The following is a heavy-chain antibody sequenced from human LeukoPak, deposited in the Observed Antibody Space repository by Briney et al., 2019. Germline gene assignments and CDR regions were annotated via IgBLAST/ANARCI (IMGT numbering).Heavy chain of an antibody. J-gene: IGHJ6*02. V-gene: IGHV3-21*01. CDR2: ISSSSSYI. D-gene: IGHD2-15*01. Sequence: GGSLRLSCAASGFTFSSCSMNWVRQAPGKGLEWVSSISSSSSYIYYADSVKGRFTISRDNAKNSLYLQMNSLRAEDTAVYYCARLYYSGGSCYTYYYYYGMDVWGQGTTVTVSS. CDR3: ARLYYSGGSCYTYYYYYGMDV. CDR1: GFTFSSCS.